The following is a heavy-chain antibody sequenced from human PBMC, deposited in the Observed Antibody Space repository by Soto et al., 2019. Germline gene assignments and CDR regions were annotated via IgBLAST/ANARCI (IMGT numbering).Heavy chain of an antibody. D-gene: IGHD3-10*01. Sequence: QVQLVQSGAEVKKPGASVKSSCKASGYIFSSKYIHWLRQAPGKGSEWMGVIKTSGGSVTYAQRFQGRVTMTRDTSTNTVSMELSSLSSEEAAVYYCARETFHYYSGMDVWGQGTTVNVSS. J-gene: IGHJ6*02. CDR1: GYIFSSKY. CDR2: IKTSGGSV. V-gene: IGHV1-46*01. CDR3: ARETFHYYSGMDV.